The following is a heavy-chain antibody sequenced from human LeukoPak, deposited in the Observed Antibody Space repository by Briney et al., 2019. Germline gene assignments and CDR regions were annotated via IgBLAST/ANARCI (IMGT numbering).Heavy chain of an antibody. J-gene: IGHJ3*02. Sequence: SETLSLTCTVSGGSISSSSYYWGWIRQPPGKGLEWIGSIYYSGSTYYNPSLKSRVTISVDRSKNQFSLKLSSVTAADTAVYYCARHRMGLRLHDAFDIWGQGTMVTVSS. D-gene: IGHD4/OR15-4a*01. CDR3: ARHRMGLRLHDAFDI. CDR1: GGSISSSSYY. CDR2: IYYSGST. V-gene: IGHV4-39*01.